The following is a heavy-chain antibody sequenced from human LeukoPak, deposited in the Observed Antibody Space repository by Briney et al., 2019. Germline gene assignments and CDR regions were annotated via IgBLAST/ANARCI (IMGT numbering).Heavy chain of an antibody. CDR1: GGSFSGYY. D-gene: IGHD3-10*01. CDR2: INHSGST. V-gene: IGHV4-34*01. J-gene: IGHJ4*02. CDR3: ARDAIGSGSTDY. Sequence: SETLSLTYAVYGGSFSGYYWSWIRQPPGKGLEWIGEINHSGSTNYNPSLKSRVTISVDTSKNQFSLKLSSVTAADTAVYYCARDAIGSGSTDYWGQGTLVTVSS.